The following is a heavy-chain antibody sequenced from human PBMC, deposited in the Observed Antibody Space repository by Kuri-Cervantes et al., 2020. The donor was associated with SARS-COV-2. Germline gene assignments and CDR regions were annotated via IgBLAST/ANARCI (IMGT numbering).Heavy chain of an antibody. CDR2: IYYSGST. J-gene: IGHJ5*02. V-gene: IGHV4-59*12. CDR3: SRARDWFDP. Sequence: GSLRLSYTVSGGSISSYYWSWIRQPPEKGLEWIGYIYYSGSTNYNPSLKSRVTISVDTSKNQFSLKLSSVTAADTAVYYCSRARDWFDPWGQGTLVTVSS. CDR1: GGSISSYY.